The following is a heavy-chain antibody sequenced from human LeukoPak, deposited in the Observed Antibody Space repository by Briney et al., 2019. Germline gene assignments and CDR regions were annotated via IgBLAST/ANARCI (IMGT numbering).Heavy chain of an antibody. J-gene: IGHJ4*02. D-gene: IGHD6-6*01. Sequence: SETLSLTCTVSGGSISSGGYYWSWIRQHPGKGLEWIGYIYYSGSTYYNPSLKSRVTISVDTSKNQFSLKLSSVTAADTAVYYCARGGVGFSSSSGLDYWGQGTLVTVSS. CDR2: IYYSGST. CDR1: GGSISSGGYY. CDR3: ARGGVGFSSSSGLDY. V-gene: IGHV4-31*03.